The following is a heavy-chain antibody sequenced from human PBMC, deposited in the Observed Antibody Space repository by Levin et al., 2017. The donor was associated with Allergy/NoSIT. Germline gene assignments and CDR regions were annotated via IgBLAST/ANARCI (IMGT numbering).Heavy chain of an antibody. CDR2: IYPDDSQT. CDR1: GYSFYGHW. D-gene: IGHD6-6*01. Sequence: KRGESLKISCKGFGYSFYGHWIAWVRQMPGKGLEWMGIIYPDDSQTAYRPSFQGQVTISVDKSIDTAYVQWSSLKDSDSAMYYCARLGAARRMEALDYWGQGTLVTVSS. V-gene: IGHV5-51*01. CDR3: ARLGAARRMEALDY. J-gene: IGHJ4*02.